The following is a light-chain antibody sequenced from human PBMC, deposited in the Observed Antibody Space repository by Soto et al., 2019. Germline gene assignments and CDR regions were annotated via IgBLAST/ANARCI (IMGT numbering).Light chain of an antibody. CDR1: QSISNL. J-gene: IGKJ1*01. CDR3: QCYHTVSRT. Sequence: DIQMTQSPSTLSASVGDRVTITCRAGQSISNLLAWYQQKSGRAPKLLIYKATILQSGVPSRFSGSGSGTEFPLTISYLQPDDFATYYCQCYHTVSRTFGQGTKVEVK. CDR2: KAT. V-gene: IGKV1-5*03.